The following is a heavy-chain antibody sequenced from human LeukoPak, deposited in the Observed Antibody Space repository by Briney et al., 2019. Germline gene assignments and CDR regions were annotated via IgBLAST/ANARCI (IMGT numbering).Heavy chain of an antibody. CDR2: INPTSGGT. Sequence: GASVKVSCKASGYTFTDYYMHWVRQAPGQGLEWMGWINPTSGGTNFAQKFQGRVTMTTDTSTSTAYMELRSLRSDDTAVYYCAKTQGFGELSLDYWGQGTLVTVSS. J-gene: IGHJ4*02. CDR1: GYTFTDYY. D-gene: IGHD3-10*01. CDR3: AKTQGFGELSLDY. V-gene: IGHV1-2*02.